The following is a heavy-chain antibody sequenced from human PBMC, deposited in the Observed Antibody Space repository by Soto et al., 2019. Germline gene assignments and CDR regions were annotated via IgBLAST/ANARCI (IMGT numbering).Heavy chain of an antibody. CDR1: GFTFSSYA. CDR2: ISGSGGST. J-gene: IGHJ4*02. V-gene: IGHV3-23*01. D-gene: IGHD3-10*01. CDR3: AKDQGGVYGSGSYYNVGGDY. Sequence: GGSLRLSCAASGFTFSSYAMSWVRQAPGKGLEWVSAISGSGGSTYYADSVKGRFTISRDNSKNTLYLQMNSLRAEDTAVYYCAKDQGGVYGSGSYYNVGGDYWGQGTLVTVSS.